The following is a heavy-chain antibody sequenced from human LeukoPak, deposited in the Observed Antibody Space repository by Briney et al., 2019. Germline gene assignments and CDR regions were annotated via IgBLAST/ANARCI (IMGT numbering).Heavy chain of an antibody. J-gene: IGHJ6*03. CDR3: ASAGYSSSWYPIDYYMDV. CDR2: IRYDGSNK. Sequence: PGGSLRLSCAASGFTFSSYGMHWVRQAPGKGLEWVAFIRYDGSNKYYADSVKGRFTISRDNSKNTLYLQMNSLRAEDTAVYYCASAGYSSSWYPIDYYMDVWGKGTTVTVSS. V-gene: IGHV3-30*02. CDR1: GFTFSSYG. D-gene: IGHD6-13*01.